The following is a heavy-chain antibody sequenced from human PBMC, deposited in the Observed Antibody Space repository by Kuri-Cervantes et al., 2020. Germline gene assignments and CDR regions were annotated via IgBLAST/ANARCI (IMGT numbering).Heavy chain of an antibody. CDR1: GFTFSDYY. V-gene: IGHV3-11*01. D-gene: IGHD6-19*01. CDR3: AKEGYSSGWSRGGFDY. CDR2: ISSSGSTI. Sequence: GESLKISCAASGFTFSDYYMSWIRQAPGKGLEWVSYISSSGSTIYYADSVKGRFTISRDNAKNSLYLQMNSLRAEDTALYYCAKEGYSSGWSRGGFDYWGQGTLVTVSS. J-gene: IGHJ4*02.